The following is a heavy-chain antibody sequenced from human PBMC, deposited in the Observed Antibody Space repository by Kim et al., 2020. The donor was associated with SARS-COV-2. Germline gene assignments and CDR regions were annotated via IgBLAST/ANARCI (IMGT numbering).Heavy chain of an antibody. CDR1: GFIFSSYT. Sequence: GGSLRLSCAASGFIFSSYTMSWVRQAPGKGLEWVSDISGSGGSTYYADSVKGRFTISRDNSTNALYLQMNSLRAEDTAVYYCAPGGRCLAVVAVRGVDYWGQGTLVTVSS. CDR3: APGGRCLAVVAVRGVDY. V-gene: IGHV3-23*01. CDR2: ISGSGGST. D-gene: IGHD6-19*01. J-gene: IGHJ4*02.